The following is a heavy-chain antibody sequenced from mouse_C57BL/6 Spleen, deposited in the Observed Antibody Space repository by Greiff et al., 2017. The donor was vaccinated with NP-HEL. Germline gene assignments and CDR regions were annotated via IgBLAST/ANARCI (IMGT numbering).Heavy chain of an antibody. J-gene: IGHJ1*03. CDR1: GYTFTSYW. CDR2: IDPSDSYT. CDR3: AAVITTAEGGYFDV. D-gene: IGHD1-1*01. Sequence: VQLQQPGAELVMPGASVKLSCKASGYTFTSYWMHWVKQRPGQGLEWIGEIDPSDSYTNYNQKFKGKSTLTVDKSSSTAYMQLSSLTSEDSAVYYCAAVITTAEGGYFDVWGTGTTVTVSS. V-gene: IGHV1-69*01.